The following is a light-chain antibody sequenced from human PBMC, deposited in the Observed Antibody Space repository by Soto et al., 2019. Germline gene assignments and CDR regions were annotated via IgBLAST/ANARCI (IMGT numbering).Light chain of an antibody. CDR3: QQRSDWLT. CDR2: GAS. J-gene: IGKJ4*01. V-gene: IGKV3-15*01. CDR1: QSVSSN. Sequence: EIVMTQSPATLSVSRGERATLSCRASQSVSSNLAWYQQKPGQAPRLLIYGASTRATGIPARVSGSGSGTDFTLSISSLEPEDFAVYYCQQRSDWLTFGGGTKVDI.